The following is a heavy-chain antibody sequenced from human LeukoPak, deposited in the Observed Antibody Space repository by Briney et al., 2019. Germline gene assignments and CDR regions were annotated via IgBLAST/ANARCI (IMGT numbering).Heavy chain of an antibody. CDR1: GFTFSSYE. CDR3: ARDSISGWHERGFDY. V-gene: IGHV3-48*03. D-gene: IGHD6-19*01. CDR2: ISSSGSTI. J-gene: IGHJ4*02. Sequence: GGSLRLSCAASGFTFSSYEMNWVRQAPGKGLEWVSYISSSGSTIYYADSVKGRFTISRDNAKNSLYLQMNSLRAEDAAVYYCARDSISGWHERGFDYWGQGTLVTVSS.